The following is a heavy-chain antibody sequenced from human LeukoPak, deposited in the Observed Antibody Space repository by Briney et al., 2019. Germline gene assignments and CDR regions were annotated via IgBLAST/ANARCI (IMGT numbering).Heavy chain of an antibody. J-gene: IGHJ6*01. Sequence: SETLSLTCAVYGGSFSGYYWSWIRQPPGKGLEWIGEINHSGSTNYNPPLKSRVTISVDTSKNQFSLKLSSVTAADTAVYYWAKGHPTYYDFWSGYTPRGDYYYGMDVWGQGTTVTVSS. CDR2: INHSGST. CDR1: GGSFSGYY. V-gene: IGHV4-34*01. CDR3: AKGHPTYYDFWSGYTPRGDYYYGMDV. D-gene: IGHD3-3*01.